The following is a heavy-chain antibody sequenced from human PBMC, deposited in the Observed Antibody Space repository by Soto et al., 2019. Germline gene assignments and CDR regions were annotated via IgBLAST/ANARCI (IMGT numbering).Heavy chain of an antibody. CDR2: IYYSGST. CDR1: GGSISSGDYY. Sequence: QVQLQESGPGLVKPSQTLSLTCTVSGGSISSGDYYWSWIRQPPGKGLEWIGDIYYSGSTYYNPSLNRGVTISVDTSKNKFSLKLSSVTAADTAVYYCARGTPLLGFGELWACWYDPWGQGTLVTVSS. J-gene: IGHJ5*02. V-gene: IGHV4-30-4*01. CDR3: ARGTPLLGFGELWACWYDP. D-gene: IGHD3-10*01.